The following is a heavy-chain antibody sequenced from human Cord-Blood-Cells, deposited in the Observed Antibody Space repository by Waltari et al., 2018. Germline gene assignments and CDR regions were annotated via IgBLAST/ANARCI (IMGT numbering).Heavy chain of an antibody. D-gene: IGHD6-13*01. CDR2: INPNSGGT. Sequence: QVQLVQSGPEVTTPGDSVKVPCKASGYTFTGYSRHCVSQAPGQGLEWMGWINPNSGGTNYAQKFQGRVTMTRDTSISTAYMELSRLRSDDTAVYYCASIAAAGTRAFDIWGQGTMVTVSS. J-gene: IGHJ3*02. V-gene: IGHV1-2*02. CDR1: GYTFTGYS. CDR3: ASIAAAGTRAFDI.